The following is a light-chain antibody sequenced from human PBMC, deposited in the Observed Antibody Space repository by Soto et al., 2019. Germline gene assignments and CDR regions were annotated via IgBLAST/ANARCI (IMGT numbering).Light chain of an antibody. V-gene: IGLV2-14*03. CDR2: DVS. Sequence: QSVLTQPASVSGPPGQSITISCTGTSSDIGGYNFVSWYQHHPGKAPKLLIHDVSNRPSGVSSRFSGSKSGNTASLTISGLQAEDEADYYCNSYRTVSTYVFGTGTKLTVL. CDR3: NSYRTVSTYV. J-gene: IGLJ1*01. CDR1: SSDIGGYNF.